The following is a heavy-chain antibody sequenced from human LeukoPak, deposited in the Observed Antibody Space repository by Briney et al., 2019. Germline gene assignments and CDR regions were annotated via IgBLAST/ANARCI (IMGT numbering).Heavy chain of an antibody. J-gene: IGHJ4*02. D-gene: IGHD3-10*01. V-gene: IGHV4-39*01. Sequence: SETLSLTCTVSGDSISSTGDYWGWIRQPPGKGLEFIGSIYYSGSTNYNPSLKSRVTISVDTSKNQFSLKLNSVTASDTAVYYCARLNYYDSFADYWGQGTLVTVSS. CDR2: IYYSGST. CDR1: GDSISSTGDY. CDR3: ARLNYYDSFADY.